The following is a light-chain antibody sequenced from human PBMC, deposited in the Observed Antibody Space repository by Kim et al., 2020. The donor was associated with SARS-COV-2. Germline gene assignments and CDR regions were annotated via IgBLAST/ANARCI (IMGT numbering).Light chain of an antibody. CDR2: GAS. Sequence: EIVLTQSPGTLSLSPGERATLSCRASQSVRSNYLTWYQQKPGQAPRLLIYGASSRATGIPDRFSGTGSGTDFTLIISRLEPEDFAVYYCQQYGSSPLTSGGGTKVDIK. CDR1: QSVRSNY. J-gene: IGKJ4*01. V-gene: IGKV3-20*01. CDR3: QQYGSSPLT.